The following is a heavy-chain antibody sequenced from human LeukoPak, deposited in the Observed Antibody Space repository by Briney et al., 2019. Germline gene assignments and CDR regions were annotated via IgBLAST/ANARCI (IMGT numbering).Heavy chain of an antibody. CDR2: IIPIFGTA. J-gene: IGHJ4*02. CDR1: GYTLTELS. Sequence: SVKVSCKVSGYTLTELSMHWVRQAPGQGLEWMGGIIPIFGTANYAQKFQGRVTITADESTSTAYMELSSLRSEDTAVYYCARGTRSWELPDYWGQGTLVTVSS. D-gene: IGHD1-26*01. CDR3: ARGTRSWELPDY. V-gene: IGHV1-69*13.